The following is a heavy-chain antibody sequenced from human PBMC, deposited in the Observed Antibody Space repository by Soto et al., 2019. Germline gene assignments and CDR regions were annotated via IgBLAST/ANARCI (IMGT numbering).Heavy chain of an antibody. CDR3: ARGRGYSAWSPSH. V-gene: IGHV1-8*01. CDR2: VSPKSGNR. Sequence: ASVKVSCKASGYSFSNFDINWVRQATGQGLEWMGWVSPKSGNRGYAQKFQGRFTVTSNTAISTAYMELTSLTSDDTAVYYCARGRGYSAWSPSHWGQGTLVPVSS. J-gene: IGHJ4*02. D-gene: IGHD3-9*01. CDR1: GYSFSNFD.